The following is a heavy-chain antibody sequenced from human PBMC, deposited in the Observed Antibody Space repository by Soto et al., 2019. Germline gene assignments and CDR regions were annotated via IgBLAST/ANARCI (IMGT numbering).Heavy chain of an antibody. Sequence: GESLKISCKGSGYSFTSYWISWVRQMPGKGLEWMGRIDPSDSYTNYSPSFQGHVTISADKSISTAYLQWSSLKASDTAMYYCARRREDYDFWSGYRNTSYYYYCMGVCGQLPTVTVSS. CDR1: GYSFTSYW. CDR2: IDPSDSYT. D-gene: IGHD3-3*01. CDR3: ARRREDYDFWSGYRNTSYYYYCMGV. J-gene: IGHJ6*02. V-gene: IGHV5-10-1*01.